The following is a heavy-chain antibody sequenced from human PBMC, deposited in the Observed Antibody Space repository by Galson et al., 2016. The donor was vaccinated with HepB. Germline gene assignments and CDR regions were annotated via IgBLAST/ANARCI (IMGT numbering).Heavy chain of an antibody. CDR3: ARELVGRGLPKYYGLDV. CDR2: ISYDGTTK. D-gene: IGHD5-12*01. J-gene: IGHJ6*02. CDR1: GFTFSHYT. Sequence: SLRLSCAASGFTFSHYTMHWVRQAPGKGLEWMALISYDGTTKLFADSVKGRVTVSRDNPKNTLYLEMNSVRPEDTGVYCCARELVGRGLPKYYGLDVWGQGATVTVSS. V-gene: IGHV3-30-3*01.